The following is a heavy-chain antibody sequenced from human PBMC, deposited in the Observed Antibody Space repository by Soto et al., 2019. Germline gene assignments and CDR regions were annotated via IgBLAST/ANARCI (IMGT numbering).Heavy chain of an antibody. CDR2: IIPIFDTA. Sequence: QVQLVQSGAEVKKPGSSVTVSCKASGGTFSSYTINWVRQAPGQGLEWMGGIIPIFDTANYAQKFQGRVTITADESTSTSYMEVSSLRSEDTAVYYCARNGTLTGYSYGMDVWGQGTTVTVSS. J-gene: IGHJ6*02. CDR3: ARNGTLTGYSYGMDV. D-gene: IGHD1-1*01. CDR1: GGTFSSYT. V-gene: IGHV1-69*01.